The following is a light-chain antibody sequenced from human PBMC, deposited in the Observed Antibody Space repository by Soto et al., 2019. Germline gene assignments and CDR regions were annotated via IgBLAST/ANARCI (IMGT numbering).Light chain of an antibody. V-gene: IGKV3-15*01. Sequence: EIVMTQSPATLSVSPGERATLSCRASQSVSSNLAWYQQKPGQAPRLLIYGASTRATGIPARFSGSGSGTEFTLTISSLQSEDFAVYYCQKYNNWLPVFGPGTKVDIK. CDR3: QKYNNWLPV. J-gene: IGKJ3*01. CDR1: QSVSSN. CDR2: GAS.